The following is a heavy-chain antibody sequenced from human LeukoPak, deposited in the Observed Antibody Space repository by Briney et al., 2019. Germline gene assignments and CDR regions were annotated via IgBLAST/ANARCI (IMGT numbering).Heavy chain of an antibody. CDR1: GFTFSSYE. CDR3: ARERGGDGDAFDI. V-gene: IGHV3-48*03. J-gene: IGHJ3*02. D-gene: IGHD3-16*01. CDR2: ISSSGATR. Sequence: GGSLRLSCAASGFTFSSYEMNWVRQAPGKGLEWVSYISSSGATRYYADSVKGRFTMSRDNAKNSLYLQMNSLRAEDTAVYYCARERGGDGDAFDIWGQGTMVTVSS.